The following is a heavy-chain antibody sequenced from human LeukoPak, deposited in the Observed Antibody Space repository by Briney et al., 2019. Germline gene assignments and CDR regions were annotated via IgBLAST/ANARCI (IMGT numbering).Heavy chain of an antibody. Sequence: ASVNVSCKATGYTFSSYYIHWVRQAPGQGLEWMGIINPSGGSTSYAQKFQGRVTMTSDTSTSTVYMELSSLTSEDTAVYYCARGRDAGGDNWGEGTLVTVSS. D-gene: IGHD3-16*01. CDR1: GYTFSSYY. CDR2: INPSGGST. CDR3: ARGRDAGGDN. V-gene: IGHV1-46*01. J-gene: IGHJ4*02.